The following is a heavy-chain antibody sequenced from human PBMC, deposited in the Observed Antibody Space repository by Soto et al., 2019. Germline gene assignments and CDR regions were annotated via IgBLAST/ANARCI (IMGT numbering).Heavy chain of an antibody. Sequence: GGSLRLSCAASGFTFSNAWMSWVRQAPGKGLEWVGRIKSKTDGGTTDYAAPVKGRFTISRDDSKNTLYLQMNSLKTEDTAVYYCTTDQEDYSSGWYIDYWGQGTLVTVSS. CDR1: GFTFSNAW. D-gene: IGHD6-19*01. V-gene: IGHV3-15*01. CDR3: TTDQEDYSSGWYIDY. J-gene: IGHJ4*02. CDR2: IKSKTDGGTT.